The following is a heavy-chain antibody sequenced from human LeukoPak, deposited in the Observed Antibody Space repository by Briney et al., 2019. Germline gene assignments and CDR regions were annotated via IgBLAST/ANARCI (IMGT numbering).Heavy chain of an antibody. D-gene: IGHD3-10*01. Sequence: GGSLRLSCAASGFTFSSYGMHWVRQAPGKGLEWVVVISYDGSNKYYADSVKGRFTISRDNSKNTLYLQMNSLRAEDTAVYYCAKDLGGSGSGNYWGQGTLVTVSS. V-gene: IGHV3-30*18. CDR3: AKDLGGSGSGNY. J-gene: IGHJ4*02. CDR1: GFTFSSYG. CDR2: ISYDGSNK.